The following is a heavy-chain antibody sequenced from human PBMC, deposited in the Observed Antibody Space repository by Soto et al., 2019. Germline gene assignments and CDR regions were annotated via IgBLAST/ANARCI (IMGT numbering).Heavy chain of an antibody. J-gene: IGHJ4*02. CDR3: AKDRINYYDSSGYSVLAY. V-gene: IGHV3-23*01. CDR1: GFTFSSYA. CDR2: ISGSGGST. Sequence: GGSLRLSCAASGFTFSSYAMSWVRQAPGKGLEWVSAISGSGGSTYYADSVKGRFTISRDNSKNTLYLQMNSLRAEDTAVYYCAKDRINYYDSSGYSVLAYWGRGTLVTVSS. D-gene: IGHD3-22*01.